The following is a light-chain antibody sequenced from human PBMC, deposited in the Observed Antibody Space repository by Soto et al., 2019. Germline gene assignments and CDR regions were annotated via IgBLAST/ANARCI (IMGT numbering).Light chain of an antibody. V-gene: IGKV3-15*01. CDR2: GAS. Sequence: EIFMTQSPATLSVFPGERVILSCRAIQSVGSTLAWYQQKPGQAPRLLIRGASTRATGVPARFSGSGSGTEFTLTISSLQSEDFAVYYCQQYSSSLTFGGGTTLEIK. J-gene: IGKJ4*02. CDR3: QQYSSSLT. CDR1: QSVGST.